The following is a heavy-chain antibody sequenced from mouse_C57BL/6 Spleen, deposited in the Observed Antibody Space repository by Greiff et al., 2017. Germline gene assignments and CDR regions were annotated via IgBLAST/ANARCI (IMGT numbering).Heavy chain of an antibody. CDR3: ARGGIYDVYYWAMDY. D-gene: IGHD2-3*01. Sequence: QVQLQQSGAELVRPGTSVKMSCTASGYTFTNYWIGWAKQRPGHGLEWIGDIYPGGGYTNYNEKFKGKATLTADKSSSTAYMQFSSLTSEDSAIYYCARGGIYDVYYWAMDYWGQGTSVTVSS. CDR2: IYPGGGYT. CDR1: GYTFTNYW. J-gene: IGHJ4*01. V-gene: IGHV1-63*01.